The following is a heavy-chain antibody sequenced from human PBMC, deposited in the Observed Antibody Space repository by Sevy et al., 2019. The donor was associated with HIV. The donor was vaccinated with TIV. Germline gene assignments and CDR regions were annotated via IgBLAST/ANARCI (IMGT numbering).Heavy chain of an antibody. V-gene: IGHV4-39*02. D-gene: IGHD1-26*01. CDR3: ARGGPTGEWFDP. Sequence: SETLSLTCSVSGGSFSSSPYYWAWIRQPPGQGLGWIGGVFYSGSTYYTPSLKSRVTISVDTSKTHFSLKFRSVTAADTAVYYCARGGPTGEWFDPWGQRTLVTVSS. CDR2: VFYSGST. J-gene: IGHJ5*02. CDR1: GGSFSSSPYY.